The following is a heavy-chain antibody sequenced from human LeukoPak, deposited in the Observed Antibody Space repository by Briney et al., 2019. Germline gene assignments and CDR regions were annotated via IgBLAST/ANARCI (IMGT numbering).Heavy chain of an antibody. CDR2: ISSSSSYM. D-gene: IGHD1-26*01. Sequence: GGSLRLSCAASGFTFSSYSMNWVRQAPGKGLEWVSSISSSSSYMYYADSVKGRLTISRDNAKNSLYLQMNSLRAEDTAVYYCAREVGAGAYWGQGTLVTVSS. J-gene: IGHJ4*02. V-gene: IGHV3-21*01. CDR1: GFTFSSYS. CDR3: AREVGAGAY.